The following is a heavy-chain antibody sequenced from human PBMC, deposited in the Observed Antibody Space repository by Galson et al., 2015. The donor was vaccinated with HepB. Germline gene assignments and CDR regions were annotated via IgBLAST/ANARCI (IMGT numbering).Heavy chain of an antibody. CDR3: ARHLGSEKWFIDL. CDR1: GNSFYNSC. CDR2: IFPGDSET. Sequence: QSGAEVKKPGESLKISCKGSGNSFYNSCIAWARQMPGKGLDWMGIIFPGDSETRYNPSFQGQVTMSVDKSTNTAYLQWSSLKASDTAIYYCARHLGSEKWFIDLWGRGTLVTVSS. J-gene: IGHJ2*01. D-gene: IGHD3-16*01. V-gene: IGHV5-51*01.